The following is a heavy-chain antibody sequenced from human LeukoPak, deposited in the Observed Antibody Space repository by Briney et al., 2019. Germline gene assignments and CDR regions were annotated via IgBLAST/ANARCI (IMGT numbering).Heavy chain of an antibody. CDR2: LGTNGDA. Sequence: PGGSLRLSCVASGFSFSTYDMYWVRQAAGRGLERVSALGTNGDAYYLGSVRGRFTISRENVKNSLYLQMNSLGVEDTAVYYCAREWRGIASHFHGMDVWGQGTTVTVSS. D-gene: IGHD6-6*01. V-gene: IGHV3-13*01. CDR3: AREWRGIASHFHGMDV. J-gene: IGHJ6*02. CDR1: GFSFSTYD.